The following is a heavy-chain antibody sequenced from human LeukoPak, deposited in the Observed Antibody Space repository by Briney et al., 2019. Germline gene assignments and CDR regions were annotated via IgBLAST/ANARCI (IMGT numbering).Heavy chain of an antibody. CDR3: ARGPPWYFDWSPNDYYYYGMDV. J-gene: IGHJ6*02. Sequence: ASVTVSCKASGYTFTSYGISWVRQAPGQGLEWMGWISAYNGNTNYAQKLQGRVTMTTDTSTSTAYMELRSLRSDDTAVYYCARGPPWYFDWSPNDYYYYGMDVWGQGTTVTVSS. D-gene: IGHD3-9*01. CDR1: GYTFTSYG. V-gene: IGHV1-18*01. CDR2: ISAYNGNT.